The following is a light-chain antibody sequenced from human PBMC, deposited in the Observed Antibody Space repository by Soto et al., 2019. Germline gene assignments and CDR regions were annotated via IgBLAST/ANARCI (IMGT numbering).Light chain of an antibody. CDR1: QSVSNS. CDR3: QQRSTWPWT. J-gene: IGKJ2*02. CDR2: EAS. V-gene: IGKV3-11*01. Sequence: EVVLTQSPATLSLSPGERATLSCRASQSVSNSLAWYQQRPGQAPRLLIYEASKRATGIPASFSGSGSGTDFTLTISSLESEDSAVYYCQQRSTWPWTFGQGTNLEI.